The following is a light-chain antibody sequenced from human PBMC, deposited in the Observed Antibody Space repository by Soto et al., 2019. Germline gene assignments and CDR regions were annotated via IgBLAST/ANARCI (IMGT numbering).Light chain of an antibody. CDR3: SSYTTSNTPLYV. V-gene: IGLV2-14*01. CDR1: SSDTAGYNY. J-gene: IGLJ1*01. Sequence: QSALTQPASVSGSPGQSITISCTGTSSDTAGYNYVSWYQQHPGKAPKLMIYEVSNRPSGVSNRFSGSQSGNTASLTISGLQAEDEANYYCSSYTTSNTPLYVFGTGTKLTLL. CDR2: EVS.